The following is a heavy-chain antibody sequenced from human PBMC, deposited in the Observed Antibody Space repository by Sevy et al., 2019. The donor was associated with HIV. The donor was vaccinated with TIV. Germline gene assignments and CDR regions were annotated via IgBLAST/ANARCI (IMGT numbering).Heavy chain of an antibody. J-gene: IGHJ6*03. CDR1: GFIFSDYA. V-gene: IGHV3-23*01. D-gene: IGHD3-22*01. CDR2: ISGSGTRT. Sequence: GGSLRLSCAASGFIFSDYAMSWVRQAPGKGLEWVSGISGSGTRTYYADSVKGRFIISRDNSKNTLYLQMNSLRSEDTAIYYCAKGGGGHYDPDEIGYYFYYYNMDVWGKGTTVTVSS. CDR3: AKGGGGHYDPDEIGYYFYYYNMDV.